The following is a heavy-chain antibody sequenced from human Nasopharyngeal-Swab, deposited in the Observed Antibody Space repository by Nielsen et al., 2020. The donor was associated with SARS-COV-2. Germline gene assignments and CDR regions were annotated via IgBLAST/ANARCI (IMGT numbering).Heavy chain of an antibody. CDR3: AREERGYSSGWYSSWFDP. J-gene: IGHJ5*02. CDR2: IYYSGST. D-gene: IGHD6-19*01. Sequence: WIRQPPGKGLEWIGYIYYSGSTYYNPSLESRVTISVDTSKNQFSLRLTSVTAADTAVYYCAREERGYSSGWYSSWFDPWGQGTLVTVSS. V-gene: IGHV4-30-4*07.